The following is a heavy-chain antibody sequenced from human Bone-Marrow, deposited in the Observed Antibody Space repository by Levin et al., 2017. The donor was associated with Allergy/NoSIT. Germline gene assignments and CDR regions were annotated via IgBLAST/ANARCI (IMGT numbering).Heavy chain of an antibody. CDR1: GHTFTSHG. J-gene: IGHJ5*02. Sequence: GESLKISCKTSGHTFTSHGLSWVRQAPGQGLEWMGWISDDDGNTNYAPKFQGRVTMTTDTSTNTAYLDLRSLTFDDTAIYYCARLNYYGSGTFAVKHSWLDPWGQGTLVTVSS. D-gene: IGHD3-10*01. V-gene: IGHV1-18*01. CDR2: ISDDDGNT. CDR3: ARLNYYGSGTFAVKHSWLDP.